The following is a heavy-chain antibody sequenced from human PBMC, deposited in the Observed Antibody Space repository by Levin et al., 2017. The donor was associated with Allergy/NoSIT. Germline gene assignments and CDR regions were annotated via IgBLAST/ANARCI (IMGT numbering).Heavy chain of an antibody. V-gene: IGHV1-2*02. CDR3: ARDREDCSGTSCLDAFDI. Sequence: ASLKVSCKASGYSFSDYYILWVRQAPGQGLEWMGWIRPNSGTTKYAQRFQGRVTLTRDTSISTVYMDLISLRSDDTAVYYCARDREDCSGTSCLDAFDIWGQGTMVTVSS. J-gene: IGHJ3*02. CDR2: IRPNSGTT. D-gene: IGHD2-15*01. CDR1: GYSFSDYY.